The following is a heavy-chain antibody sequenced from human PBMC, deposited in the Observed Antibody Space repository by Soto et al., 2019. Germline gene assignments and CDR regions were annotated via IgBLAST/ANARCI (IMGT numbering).Heavy chain of an antibody. Sequence: GASVKVSCKASGYTFTSYGISWVRQAPGQGLEWMGWISAYNGNTNYAQKLQGRVTMTTDTSTSTAYMELRSLRSDDTAVYYCARNHRRTTMDRIDYWGQGTLVTVSS. D-gene: IGHD4-4*01. CDR1: GYTFTSYG. J-gene: IGHJ4*02. CDR3: ARNHRRTTMDRIDY. CDR2: ISAYNGNT. V-gene: IGHV1-18*04.